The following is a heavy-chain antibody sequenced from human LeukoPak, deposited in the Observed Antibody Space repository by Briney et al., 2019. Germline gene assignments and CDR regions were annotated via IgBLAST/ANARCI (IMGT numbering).Heavy chain of an antibody. CDR1: GFTVSTNY. D-gene: IGHD1-26*01. Sequence: PGGSLRLSCAASGFTVSTNYMSWVRQAPGKGLEWVSIIYSGGSTYYADSVKGRFTISRDNSKNTLYLEMHSLRAEDTAVYYCVRVVHMVGAPSYYFDYWGQGALVTVSS. CDR2: IYSGGST. CDR3: VRVVHMVGAPSYYFDY. J-gene: IGHJ4*02. V-gene: IGHV3-53*01.